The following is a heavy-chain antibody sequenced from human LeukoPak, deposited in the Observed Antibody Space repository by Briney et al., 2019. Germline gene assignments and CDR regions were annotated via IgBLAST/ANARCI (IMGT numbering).Heavy chain of an antibody. CDR3: ARDDYDFWSGTLDY. Sequence: SETLSLTCTVSGASISSYYWSWIRQPPGKGLEWIGSIYHSGSTYYNPSLKSRVTISVDTSKNQFSLKLSSVTAADTAVYYCARDDYDFWSGTLDYWGQGTLVTVSS. D-gene: IGHD3-3*01. J-gene: IGHJ4*02. CDR1: GASISSYY. V-gene: IGHV4-38-2*02. CDR2: IYHSGST.